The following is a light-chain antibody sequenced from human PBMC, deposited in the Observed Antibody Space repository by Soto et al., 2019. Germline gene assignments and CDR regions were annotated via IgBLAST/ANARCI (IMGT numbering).Light chain of an antibody. CDR3: QQYNSYSIT. Sequence: DIQMTQSPSTLSSSVGDIVTLTCRASQSISTHLAWYQQKPGKAPNLLISDASSLESGVPPRFSGSGSGTEFTLTINSLQPGDFATYYCQQYNSYSITFGQGTRLEIK. V-gene: IGKV1-5*01. CDR1: QSISTH. J-gene: IGKJ5*01. CDR2: DAS.